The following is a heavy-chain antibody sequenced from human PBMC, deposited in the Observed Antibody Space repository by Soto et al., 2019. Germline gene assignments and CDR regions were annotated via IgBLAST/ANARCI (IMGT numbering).Heavy chain of an antibody. J-gene: IGHJ6*03. CDR1: GGSFSGYY. Sequence: QVQLQQWGAGLLKPSETLSLTCAVYGGSFSGYYWSWIRQPPGKGLEWIGEINHSGSTNYNPSLKSRVTISVDTSKNQFSLKLSSVTAADTAVYYCARRYGAAGYYYYYYYMDVWGKGTTVTVSS. CDR3: ARRYGAAGYYYYYYYMDV. CDR2: INHSGST. V-gene: IGHV4-34*01. D-gene: IGHD3-10*01.